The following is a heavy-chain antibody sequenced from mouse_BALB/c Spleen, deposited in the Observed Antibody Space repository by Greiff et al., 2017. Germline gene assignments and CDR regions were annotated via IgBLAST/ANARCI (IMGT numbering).Heavy chain of an antibody. V-gene: IGHV1-14*01. CDR2: INPYNDGT. J-gene: IGHJ2*01. Sequence: EVQRVESGPELVKPGASVKMSCKASGYTFTRYVMHWVKQKPGQGLEWIGYINPYNDGTKYNEKFKGKATLTSYKSSSTAYMELSSLTSEDSAVYYCATYDGSIYYFDYWGQGTTLTVSS. CDR3: ATYDGSIYYFDY. CDR1: GYTFTRYV. D-gene: IGHD1-1*01.